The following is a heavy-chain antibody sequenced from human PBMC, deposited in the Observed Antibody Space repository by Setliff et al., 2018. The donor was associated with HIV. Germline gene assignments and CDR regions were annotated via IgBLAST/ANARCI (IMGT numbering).Heavy chain of an antibody. CDR3: ARDRDIIGRGAFDI. CDR1: GGSITGHY. Sequence: PSETLSLTCTVSGGSITGHYRSWIRQPPGKGLEWIGYIHYSGSSNYNPSLKSRVAISVDTSKNQFSLKLTSVTAADTAVYYCARDRDIIGRGAFDIWGQGTMVTVSS. D-gene: IGHD3-9*01. CDR2: IHYSGSS. J-gene: IGHJ3*02. V-gene: IGHV4-59*11.